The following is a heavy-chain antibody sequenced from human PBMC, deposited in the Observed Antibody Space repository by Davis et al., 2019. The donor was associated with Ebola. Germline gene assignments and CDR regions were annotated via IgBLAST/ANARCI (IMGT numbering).Heavy chain of an antibody. V-gene: IGHV3-53*01. CDR3: AKDIGNYSSSWHFDS. CDR2: IYSGGST. D-gene: IGHD6-13*01. J-gene: IGHJ4*02. CDR1: GFAFSDNW. Sequence: GESLKISCRVSGFAFSDNWMTWVRQVPGKGLEWVSVIYSGGSTYYADSVKGRFTIPRDNSKNTLYLEMNSLRAEDTAIYYCAKDIGNYSSSWHFDSWGQGTLVTVSS.